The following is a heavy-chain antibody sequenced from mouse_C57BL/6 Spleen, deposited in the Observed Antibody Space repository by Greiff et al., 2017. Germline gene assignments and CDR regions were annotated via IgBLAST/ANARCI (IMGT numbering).Heavy chain of an antibody. Sequence: QVQLQQPGTELVKPGASVKLSCKASGYTFTSYWMHWVKQRPGQGLEWIGNINPSNGGTNYNEKFKSKATLTVDKSSSTAYMQRSSLTSEDSAVYYCARYDGYYGWYFDVWGTGTTVTGSS. CDR1: GYTFTSYW. J-gene: IGHJ1*03. CDR3: ARYDGYYGWYFDV. D-gene: IGHD2-3*01. V-gene: IGHV1-53*01. CDR2: INPSNGGT.